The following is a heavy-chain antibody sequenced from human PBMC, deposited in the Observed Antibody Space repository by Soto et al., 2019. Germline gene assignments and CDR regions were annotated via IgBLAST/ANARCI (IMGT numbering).Heavy chain of an antibody. CDR1: GFSFSGSD. V-gene: IGHV3-73*01. CDR3: TRRDCRGGECSPAFDY. J-gene: IGHJ4*02. Sequence: GGSLRLSCAASGFSFSGSDMHWVRQASGEGLEWVGRIKTKAENYATALAASVKGRFSISRDDSKNTAYLEMNSLKTEDTAVYYCTRRDCRGGECSPAFDYGGQGARVTVSS. D-gene: IGHD2-21*01. CDR2: IKTKAENYAT.